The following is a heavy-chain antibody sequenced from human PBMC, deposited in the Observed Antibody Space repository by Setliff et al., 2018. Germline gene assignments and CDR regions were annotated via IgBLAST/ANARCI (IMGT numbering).Heavy chain of an antibody. D-gene: IGHD3-16*01. CDR1: GYSFTSYW. Sequence: PGESLKISCKGSGYSFTSYWIGWVRQMPGKGLEWVAMISPYDSQTRYSPSLQGQVTISVDKSITTAYLQWSSLKASDTAIYYCARHPAGGRGMDVWGQGATVTVSS. CDR2: ISPYDSQT. J-gene: IGHJ6*02. V-gene: IGHV5-51*01. CDR3: ARHPAGGRGMDV.